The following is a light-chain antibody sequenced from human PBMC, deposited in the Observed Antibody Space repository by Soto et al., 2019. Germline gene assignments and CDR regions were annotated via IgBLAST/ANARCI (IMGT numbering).Light chain of an antibody. J-gene: IGKJ1*01. Sequence: DIQMTQSPSTLSGSVGDRVTITCRASQTISSWLAWYQQKPGKAPKLLIYKASTLKSGVPSRFSGSGSGAEFTLTIGSLQSDDFATDYCQRYNSYSGAFGQGSKV. CDR3: QRYNSYSGA. CDR2: KAS. V-gene: IGKV1-5*03. CDR1: QTISSW.